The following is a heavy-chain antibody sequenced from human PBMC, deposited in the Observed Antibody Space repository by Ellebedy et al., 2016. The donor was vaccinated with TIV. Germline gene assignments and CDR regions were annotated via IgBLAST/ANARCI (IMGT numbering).Heavy chain of an antibody. CDR2: IYYSGST. Sequence: SETLSLTXTVSGGSISSYYWSWIRQPPGKGLEWIGYIYYSGSTNYSPSLKSRVTISVDTSKNQFSLKLSSVTAADTAVYYCARGGTVAGTEWFDPWGQGTLVTVSS. D-gene: IGHD6-19*01. J-gene: IGHJ5*02. V-gene: IGHV4-59*01. CDR3: ARGGTVAGTEWFDP. CDR1: GGSISSYY.